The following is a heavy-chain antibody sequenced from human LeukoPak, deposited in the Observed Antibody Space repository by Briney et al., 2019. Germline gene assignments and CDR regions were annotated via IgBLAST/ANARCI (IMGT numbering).Heavy chain of an antibody. Sequence: SETLSLTCAVYGGSFSGYYWSWIRQPPGRGLEWIGEINHSGSTNYNPSLKSRVTISVDTSKNQFSLKLSSVTAADTAVYYCARENHPSYVGNYFDYWGQGTLVTVSS. CDR1: GGSFSGYY. D-gene: IGHD1-26*01. J-gene: IGHJ4*02. CDR3: ARENHPSYVGNYFDY. V-gene: IGHV4-34*01. CDR2: INHSGST.